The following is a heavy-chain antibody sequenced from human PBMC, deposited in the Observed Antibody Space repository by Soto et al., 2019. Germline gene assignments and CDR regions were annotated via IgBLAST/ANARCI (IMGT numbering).Heavy chain of an antibody. Sequence: EVQLVESGGGLVQPGGSQRLSCVASGFTFSDYCMTWIRQAPGKGLEWVANIKSDGSEQNYVDSVKGRFTISRDNANNSLSLQMNSLRAEDTGIYYCARGRAVAVWGQGTLVSVSS. J-gene: IGHJ4*02. V-gene: IGHV3-7*02. CDR2: IKSDGSEQ. D-gene: IGHD6-19*01. CDR3: ARGRAVAV. CDR1: GFTFSDYC.